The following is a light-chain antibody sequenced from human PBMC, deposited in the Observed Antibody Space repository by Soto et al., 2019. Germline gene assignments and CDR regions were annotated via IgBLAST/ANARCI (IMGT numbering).Light chain of an antibody. CDR3: QQYNSYPPIT. V-gene: IGKV1-5*03. CDR2: KAS. Sequence: DIQMTQSPSTLSXXXXXXXXXXXRASQSISSWLAWYQQKPGKAPKLLIYKASSLESGVPSRFSGSGSGTEFTLTISSLQPDDFATYYCQQYNSYPPITFGQGTRLEI. J-gene: IGKJ5*01. CDR1: QSISSW.